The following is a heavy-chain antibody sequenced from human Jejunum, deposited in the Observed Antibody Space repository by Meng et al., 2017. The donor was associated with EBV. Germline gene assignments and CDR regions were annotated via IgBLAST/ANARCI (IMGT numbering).Heavy chain of an antibody. D-gene: IGHD6-13*01. Sequence: QGQRGQSGAEVKKPGASVKVSCKASGYTLTNYALHWVRQAPGQGLEWMGYISAGSGDTKNSQKFQGRVTFTRDTSASTVYMELSSLRSEDTAMYYCARGSSWNRGDYWGQGTLVTVSS. CDR2: ISAGSGDT. CDR1: GYTLTNYA. CDR3: ARGSSWNRGDY. V-gene: IGHV1-3*01. J-gene: IGHJ4*02.